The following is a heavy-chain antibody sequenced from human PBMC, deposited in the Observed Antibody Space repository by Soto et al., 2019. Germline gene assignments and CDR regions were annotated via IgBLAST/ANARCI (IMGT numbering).Heavy chain of an antibody. CDR3: ATADSSGYFSF. D-gene: IGHD3-22*01. V-gene: IGHV3-72*01. J-gene: IGHJ4*02. CDR2: TRNKANSYTT. Sequence: GGSLRLSCAASGFTLSDHYMDWVRQAPGKGLEWVGRTRNKANSYTTEYAASVKGRFTISRDESKNSLYLQMNSLKTEDTAVYYCATADSSGYFSFWGQGTQVTVSS. CDR1: GFTLSDHY.